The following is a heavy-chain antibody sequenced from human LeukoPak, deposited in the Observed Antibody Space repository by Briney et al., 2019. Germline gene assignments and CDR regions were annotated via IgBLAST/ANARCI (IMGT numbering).Heavy chain of an antibody. J-gene: IGHJ6*03. D-gene: IGHD6-19*01. Sequence: GASVKVSCKASAYTFTGYYMHWVRQAPGQGLEWMGWINPNSGGTNYAQKFQGRVTMTRDTSISTAYMELSRLRSDDTAVYYCASDSSGWSYYYYMDVWGKGTTVTVSS. CDR3: ASDSSGWSYYYYMDV. CDR1: AYTFTGYY. V-gene: IGHV1-2*02. CDR2: INPNSGGT.